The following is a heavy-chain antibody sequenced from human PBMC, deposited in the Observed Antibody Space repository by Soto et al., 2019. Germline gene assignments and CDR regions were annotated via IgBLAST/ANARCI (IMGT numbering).Heavy chain of an antibody. J-gene: IGHJ4*02. CDR2: ISGSGGST. V-gene: IGHV3-23*01. Sequence: PGGSLRLSWEVSGLTFSSYAMSWVRQAPGKGLEWVSAISGSGGSTYYADSVKGRFTISRDNSKNTLYLQMNSLRAEDTVVYYCAKEKDGDYLFVHWGQGTLVTVSS. CDR3: AKEKDGDYLFVH. D-gene: IGHD4-17*01. CDR1: GLTFSSYA.